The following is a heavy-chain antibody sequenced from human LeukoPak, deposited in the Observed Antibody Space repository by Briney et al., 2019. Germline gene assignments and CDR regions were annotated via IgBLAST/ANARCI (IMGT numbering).Heavy chain of an antibody. V-gene: IGHV4-38-2*01. CDR3: ARHSPGVLRYYYYYMDV. CDR2: IYHSGST. D-gene: IGHD2/OR15-2a*01. Sequence: PSETLSLTCAVSGYSISSGYYWGWIRQPPGKGLEWIGSIYHSGSTYYNPSLKSRVTISVDMSKNQFSLKLSSVTAADTAVYYCARHSPGVLRYYYYYMDVWGKGTTVTVSS. J-gene: IGHJ6*03. CDR1: GYSISSGYY.